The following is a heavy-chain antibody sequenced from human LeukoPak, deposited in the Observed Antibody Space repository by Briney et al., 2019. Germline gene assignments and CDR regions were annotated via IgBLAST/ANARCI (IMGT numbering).Heavy chain of an antibody. CDR2: IYHTGTT. CDR3: ARTEGAGLNSWYFDL. J-gene: IGHJ2*01. D-gene: IGHD1-26*01. CDR1: GGSISRGDYY. Sequence: SETLSLSCTVSGGSISRGDYYWSWIRQHPVKGLEWIGNIYHTGTTYYNPSLKSRVIMSVDTSKNQFSLRLSSVSAADTAVYYCARTEGAGLNSWYFDLWGRGTLVTVSS. V-gene: IGHV4-31*03.